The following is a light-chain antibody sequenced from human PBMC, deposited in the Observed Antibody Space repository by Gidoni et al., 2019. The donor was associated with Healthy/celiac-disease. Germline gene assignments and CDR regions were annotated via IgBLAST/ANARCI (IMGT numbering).Light chain of an antibody. Sequence: HSALTQPPSASGSPGQSVTISCTGTSKDVGYYNYVSWYQQHPGKAPKIMIYEVSKRPSGVPDRFSGSKSGNTASLTVSGLQAEDEADYYCSSYAGSNNLGLFGGGTKLTVL. CDR1: SKDVGYYNY. V-gene: IGLV2-8*01. J-gene: IGLJ3*02. CDR3: SSYAGSNNLGL. CDR2: EVS.